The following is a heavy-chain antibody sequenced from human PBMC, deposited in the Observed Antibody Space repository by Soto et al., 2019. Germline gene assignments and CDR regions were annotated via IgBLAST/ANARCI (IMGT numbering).Heavy chain of an antibody. CDR3: ARLNYYDSTGYLDY. D-gene: IGHD3-22*01. J-gene: IGHJ4*02. CDR1: GGSISSYY. V-gene: IGHV4-59*01. CDR2: IYYSGST. Sequence: SETLSLTXTVSGGSISSYYWSWIRQPPGKGLEWIGYIYYSGSTNYNPSLKSRVTISVDTSKNQFSLKLSSVTAADTAVYYCARLNYYDSTGYLDYWGQGTLVTVSS.